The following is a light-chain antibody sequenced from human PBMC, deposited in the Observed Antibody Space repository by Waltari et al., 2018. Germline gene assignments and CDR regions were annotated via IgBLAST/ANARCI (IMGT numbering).Light chain of an antibody. CDR1: SSAVGNYNL. CDR2: DDN. V-gene: IGLV2-23*01. CDR3: CSYAGSYTWV. Sequence: QSALTQPASVSGSPGQSITISCPGTSSAVGNYNLVSWYQQYPGKAPKVMIYDDNRRPSGVSDRFSGSKSGNTASLTISGVQAEDEADYYCCSYAGSYTWVFGGGTKLTVL. J-gene: IGLJ3*02.